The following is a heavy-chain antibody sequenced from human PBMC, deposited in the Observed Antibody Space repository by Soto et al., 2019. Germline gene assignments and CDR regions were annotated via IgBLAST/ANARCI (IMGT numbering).Heavy chain of an antibody. D-gene: IGHD3-10*01. CDR1: GGSISSGGYY. Sequence: QVQLQESGPGLVKPSQTLSLTCTVSGGSISSGGYYWSWIRQHPGKGLEWIGYIYYSGSTYYNPSLKSRVTISXXPXRXXCSLKLSSVTAAGTAVYYCARDPYYYGSGRNAFDIWGQGTMVTVSS. V-gene: IGHV4-31*03. J-gene: IGHJ3*02. CDR3: ARDPYYYGSGRNAFDI. CDR2: IYYSGST.